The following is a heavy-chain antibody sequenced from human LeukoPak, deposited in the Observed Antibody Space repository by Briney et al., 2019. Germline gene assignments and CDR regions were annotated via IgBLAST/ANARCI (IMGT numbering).Heavy chain of an antibody. V-gene: IGHV4-4*07. J-gene: IGHJ4*02. Sequence: SETLSLTCTVSGGSISSYYWTCIRQPAGKGLEWIGRIYPSGRTNYNPSLKSQVTMSVDTSKNQLSLKLSSVTAADTAVYYCARENSGSYREFDYWGQGTLVTVSS. CDR3: ARENSGSYREFDY. D-gene: IGHD1-26*01. CDR2: IYPSGRT. CDR1: GGSISSYY.